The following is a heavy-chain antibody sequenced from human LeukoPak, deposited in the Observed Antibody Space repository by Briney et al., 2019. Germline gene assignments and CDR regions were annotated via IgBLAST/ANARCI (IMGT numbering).Heavy chain of an antibody. CDR2: IKSKTYGGTT. D-gene: IGHD3-22*01. V-gene: IGHV3-15*01. J-gene: IGHJ6*02. CDR1: GFTFSNAW. Sequence: GGSLRLSCAASGFTFSNAWMRWVRQAPGKGLVWVGRIKSKTYGGTTDYAAPVKGRFTISRDDSKNTLYLQMNSLKTEDTAVYYCTTSYYYDSSGYYYYYGMDVWGQGTTVTVSS. CDR3: TTSYYYDSSGYYYYYGMDV.